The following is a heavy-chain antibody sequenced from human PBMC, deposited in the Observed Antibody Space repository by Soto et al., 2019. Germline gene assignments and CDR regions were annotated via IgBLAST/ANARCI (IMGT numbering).Heavy chain of an antibody. CDR3: VRDHVTPGLYFDK. J-gene: IGHJ4*02. D-gene: IGHD2-8*02. CDR2: ISPEGSTK. Sequence: EVQLVESGGDLVQPGGSLRLSCSASGFAFSAHWMTWVRQTPGKGLEWVANISPEGSTKYYVDSANGRFTISRDNAKNLLYLQMNSLTVGDTAVYSCVRDHVTPGLYFDKWGQGTLVTVSS. CDR1: GFAFSAHW. V-gene: IGHV3-7*01.